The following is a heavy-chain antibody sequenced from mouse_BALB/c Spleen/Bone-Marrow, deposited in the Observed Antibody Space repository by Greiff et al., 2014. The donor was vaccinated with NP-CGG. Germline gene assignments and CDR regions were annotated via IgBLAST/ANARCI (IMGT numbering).Heavy chain of an antibody. CDR3: ARVWYFDH. V-gene: IGHV5-6-3*01. CDR2: INSNGGST. CDR1: GFTFSSYG. Sequence: EVQLVESGGGLVQPGGSLKLSCAASGFTFSSYGMSWVRQTPDKRLELVATINSNGGSTYYPDSVKGRFTISRDNAKNTLYLQMSSLKSEDTAMYYCARVWYFDHWGQGTSLTVSS. J-gene: IGHJ2*03.